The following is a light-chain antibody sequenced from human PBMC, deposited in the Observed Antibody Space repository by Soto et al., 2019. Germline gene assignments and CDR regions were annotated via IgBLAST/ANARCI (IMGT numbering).Light chain of an antibody. CDR1: TGAVTSYNY. CDR3: LLYYGGIRV. CDR2: STS. J-gene: IGLJ3*02. V-gene: IGLV7-43*01. Sequence: HTVVTQEPALTVSPGETVTLTCASSTGAVTSYNYPNWFQQTPGQAPRSLIYSTSNKQSWTPARFSGSLLGGKAALTLSDVQPDDEAEYYCLLYYGGIRVFGGGTKLTVL.